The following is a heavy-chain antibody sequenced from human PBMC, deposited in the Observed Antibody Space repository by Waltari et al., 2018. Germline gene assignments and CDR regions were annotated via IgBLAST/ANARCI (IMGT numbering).Heavy chain of an antibody. CDR2: ISDDGQTS. V-gene: IGHV3-23*04. J-gene: IGHJ6*03. CDR3: AKGIRATATYFYMDV. CDR1: GFTFSTYA. Sequence: EARLEESGGGLEQPGKSLRLSCSASGFTFSTYALTWVRQDPGKVLECVSFISDDGQTSCYADSVKGRCIISRDNSKSTLFLHLNSLRGDDTARYYCAKGIRATATYFYMDVWGKGTTVTVSS. D-gene: IGHD3-10*01.